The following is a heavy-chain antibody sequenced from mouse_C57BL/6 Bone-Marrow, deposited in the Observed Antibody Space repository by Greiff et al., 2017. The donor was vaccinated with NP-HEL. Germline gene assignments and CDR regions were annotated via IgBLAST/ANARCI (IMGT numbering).Heavy chain of an antibody. J-gene: IGHJ2*01. CDR2: IYPGGGYT. V-gene: IGHV1-63*01. CDR1: GYTFTNYW. D-gene: IGHD3-2*02. Sequence: LQESGAELVRPGTSVKMSCKASGYTFTNYWIGWAKQRPGHGLEWIGDIYPGGGYTNYNEKFKGKATLTADKSSSTAYMQFSSLTSEDSAIYYCARETAQAYFDYWGQGTTLTVSS. CDR3: ARETAQAYFDY.